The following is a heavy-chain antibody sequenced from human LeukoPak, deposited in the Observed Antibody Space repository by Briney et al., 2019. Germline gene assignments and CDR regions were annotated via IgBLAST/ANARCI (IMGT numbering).Heavy chain of an antibody. CDR3: AKPCRSGLSPFDAFDI. Sequence: GGSLRLSCAASGFTFSDYYMSWIRQAPGKGLEWVSANSGSGDSTYYADSVKGRFTISRDNSKNTLYLQMNSLRAEDTAVYYCAKPCRSGLSPFDAFDIWGQGTMVTVSS. CDR1: GFTFSDYY. CDR2: NSGSGDST. V-gene: IGHV3-23*01. D-gene: IGHD6-19*01. J-gene: IGHJ3*02.